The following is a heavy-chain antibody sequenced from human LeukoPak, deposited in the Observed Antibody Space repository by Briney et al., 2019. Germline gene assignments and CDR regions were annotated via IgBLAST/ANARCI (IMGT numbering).Heavy chain of an antibody. J-gene: IGHJ4*02. Sequence: PSQTLSLTCTVSGGSISSGDYYWSWIRQPPGKGLEWIGDIYYSGSTYYNPSLKSPVTISVDTSKNQFSLKLSSVTAADTAVYYCARRYYDILTGYYSFDYWGQGTLVTVSS. CDR1: GGSISSGDYY. CDR3: ARRYYDILTGYYSFDY. D-gene: IGHD3-9*01. CDR2: IYYSGST. V-gene: IGHV4-30-4*01.